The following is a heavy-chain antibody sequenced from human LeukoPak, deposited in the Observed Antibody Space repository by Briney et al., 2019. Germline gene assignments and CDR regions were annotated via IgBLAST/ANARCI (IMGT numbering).Heavy chain of an antibody. Sequence: SETLSLTCTVSGGSISSYYWSWIRQPPGKGLEWIGYIYYSGSTNYNPSLKSRVTISVDTSKNQFSLKLSSVTAADTAVYYCARATGGYYLFYFDYWGQGTLVTVSS. CDR3: ARATGGYYLFYFDY. CDR2: IYYSGST. D-gene: IGHD3-22*01. J-gene: IGHJ4*02. CDR1: GGSISSYY. V-gene: IGHV4-59*01.